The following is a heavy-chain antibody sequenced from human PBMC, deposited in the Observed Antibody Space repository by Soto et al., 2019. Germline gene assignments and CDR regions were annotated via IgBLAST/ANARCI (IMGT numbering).Heavy chain of an antibody. CDR2: IIPIFGTA. CDR1: GGTFSSYA. Sequence: GASVKVSWKASGGTFSSYAISWVRQAPGQGLEWMGGIIPIFGTANYAQKFQGRVTITADESTSTAYMELSSLRSEDTAVYYCARDGPTTDILTGPGPNWFDPWGQGTLVTVSS. D-gene: IGHD3-9*01. CDR3: ARDGPTTDILTGPGPNWFDP. V-gene: IGHV1-69*13. J-gene: IGHJ5*02.